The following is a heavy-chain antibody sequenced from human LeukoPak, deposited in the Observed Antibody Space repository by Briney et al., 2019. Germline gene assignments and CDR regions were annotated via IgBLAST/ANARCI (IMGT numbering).Heavy chain of an antibody. CDR1: GGSISGHF. V-gene: IGHV4-4*08. J-gene: IGHJ5*02. D-gene: IGHD3-9*01. CDR3: AREEYYDILTGYYGRSNWFDP. Sequence: SETLSLTCTISGGSISGHFWSWIRQPPGKGLEWIGYIYFSGSTDSNPSLKSRVTISVDTSKNQFSLKLSSVTAADTAVYYCAREEYYDILTGYYGRSNWFDPWGQGTLVTVSS. CDR2: IYFSGST.